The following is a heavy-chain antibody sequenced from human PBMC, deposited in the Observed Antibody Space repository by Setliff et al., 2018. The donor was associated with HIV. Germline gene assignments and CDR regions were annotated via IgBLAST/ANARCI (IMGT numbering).Heavy chain of an antibody. V-gene: IGHV1-69-2*01. Sequence: GASVKVSCKASKYTFTDYYMHWVQQAPGKGLEWMGRVDPEDDKTIYAEKFQGRVTMTRDTSANTFYMEMSSLRSEDTAVYYCAREADGFDIWGQGTMVTVSS. J-gene: IGHJ3*02. CDR3: AREADGFDI. CDR1: KYTFTDYY. CDR2: VDPEDDKT.